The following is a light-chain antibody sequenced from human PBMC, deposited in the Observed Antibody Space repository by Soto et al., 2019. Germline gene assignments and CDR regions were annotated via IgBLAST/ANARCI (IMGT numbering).Light chain of an antibody. J-gene: IGLJ1*01. CDR3: SSYTRSSTPYV. CDR1: SSDVGGYNY. Sequence: QSVLTQPASVSGSPGQSITISCTGSSSDVGGYNYVFWYQQHPGKAPKLMIYDVSNRPSGVSNRFSGSKSGNTASLTISGLQAEDEADYYCSSYTRSSTPYVFGTGTKLTVL. V-gene: IGLV2-14*01. CDR2: DVS.